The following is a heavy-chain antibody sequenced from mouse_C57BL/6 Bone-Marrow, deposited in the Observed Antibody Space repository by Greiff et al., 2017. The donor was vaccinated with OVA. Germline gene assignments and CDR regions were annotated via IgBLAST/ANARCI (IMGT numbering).Heavy chain of an antibody. D-gene: IGHD1-1*01. CDR3: TRRGTTVVAPH. CDR1: GYTFTDYE. CDR2: IDPETGGT. Sequence: QVQLQQSGAELVRPGASVTLSCKASGYTFTDYEMHWVKQTPVHGLEWIGAIDPETGGTAYNQKFKGKAILTADKSSSTAYMELRSLTSEDSAVYYCTRRGTTVVAPHWGQGTTLTVSS. J-gene: IGHJ2*01. V-gene: IGHV1-15*01.